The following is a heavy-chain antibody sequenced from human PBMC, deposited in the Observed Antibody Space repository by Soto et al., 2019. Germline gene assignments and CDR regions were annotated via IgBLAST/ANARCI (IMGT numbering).Heavy chain of an antibody. CDR1: GFTVINNY. CDR2: INHSGST. V-gene: IGHV4-34*01. CDR3: ARGEAGAGYYYYGMDV. J-gene: IGHJ6*02. D-gene: IGHD6-13*01. Sequence: PGGSLRLSCTVSGFTVINNYMTWVRQAPGKGLEWIAEINHSGSTNYNPSLKSRVTISIDTSKKQFSLKLRSVTAADTAVYYCARGEAGAGYYYYGMDVWGQGTTVTVSS.